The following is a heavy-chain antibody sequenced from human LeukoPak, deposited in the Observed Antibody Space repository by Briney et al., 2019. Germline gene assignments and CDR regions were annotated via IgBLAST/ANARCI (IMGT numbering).Heavy chain of an antibody. J-gene: IGHJ4*02. CDR3: ARVQELLNDY. D-gene: IGHD1-26*01. Sequence: EASVKVSCKASGYTFTSYGISWVRQAPGQGLEWMGWISGYNGNTNYAQKFQGRVTMTTDTSTSTAYMELRSLRSDDTAVYYCARVQELLNDYWGQGTLVTVSS. CDR1: GYTFTSYG. V-gene: IGHV1-18*01. CDR2: ISGYNGNT.